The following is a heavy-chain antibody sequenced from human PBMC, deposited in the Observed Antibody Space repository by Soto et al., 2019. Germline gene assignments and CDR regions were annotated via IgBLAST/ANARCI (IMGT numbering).Heavy chain of an antibody. J-gene: IGHJ6*02. CDR1: GTTFNTFA. D-gene: IGHD3-10*01. CDR3: AKDQEGSGSHWLGYNYYGMDV. CDR2: IIPVLGPA. V-gene: IGHV1-69*06. Sequence: QVQLVQSGAEVKKPGSSVKVSCTASGTTFNTFAISWVRQAPGQGLEWMGGIIPVLGPAFYSQKFQGRVTITADKSTTTAYLELSSLRSEDTAVYYCAKDQEGSGSHWLGYNYYGMDVWGQGTTVTVSS.